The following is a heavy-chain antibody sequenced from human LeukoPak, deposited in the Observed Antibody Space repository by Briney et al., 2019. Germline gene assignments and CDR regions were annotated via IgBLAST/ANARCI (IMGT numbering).Heavy chain of an antibody. Sequence: ASVKVSCKASGYTFTSYGISWVRQAPGQGLEWMGWISAYNGNTNYAQKLQGRVTMTTDTSTSTAYMEVRSLRSDDTAVYYCAREGIAAAYYYYYYYMDVWGKGTTVTVSS. CDR1: GYTFTSYG. D-gene: IGHD6-13*01. J-gene: IGHJ6*03. CDR2: ISAYNGNT. CDR3: AREGIAAAYYYYYYYMDV. V-gene: IGHV1-18*01.